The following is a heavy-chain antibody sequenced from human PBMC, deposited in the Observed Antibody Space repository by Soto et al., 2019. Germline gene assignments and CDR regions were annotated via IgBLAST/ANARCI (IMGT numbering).Heavy chain of an antibody. Sequence: QVQLQESGPGLVKPSETLSLTCTVSGGSISSYYWCWIRQPPGKGLEWIGYIYYSGRTNYNPSLKSRVTISVDTSKNQFSLKLSSVTAADTAVYYCASAYRTTAYYYGMDVWGQGTTVTVSS. J-gene: IGHJ6*02. D-gene: IGHD1-1*01. CDR2: IYYSGRT. CDR1: GGSISSYY. CDR3: ASAYRTTAYYYGMDV. V-gene: IGHV4-59*01.